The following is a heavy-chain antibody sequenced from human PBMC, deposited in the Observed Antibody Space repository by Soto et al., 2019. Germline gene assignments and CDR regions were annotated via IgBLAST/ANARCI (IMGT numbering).Heavy chain of an antibody. Sequence: ESGGGLIQPGGSLRLSCAASGFTVSSNYMSWVRQAPGKGLEWVSVIYSGGSTYYADSVKGRFTISRDNSKNTLYLQMNSLRAEDTAVYYCARDRYDILTGYYFGYYYYGMDVWGQGTTVTVSS. V-gene: IGHV3-53*01. CDR1: GFTVSSNY. CDR2: IYSGGST. J-gene: IGHJ6*02. D-gene: IGHD3-9*01. CDR3: ARDRYDILTGYYFGYYYYGMDV.